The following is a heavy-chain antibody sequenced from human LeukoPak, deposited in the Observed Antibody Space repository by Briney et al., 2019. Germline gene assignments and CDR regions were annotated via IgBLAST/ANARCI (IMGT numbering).Heavy chain of an antibody. CDR3: ARGGVQLSKNYGNFDY. D-gene: IGHD3-10*01. J-gene: IGHJ4*02. CDR1: GFTFSSYG. V-gene: IGHV4-34*01. CDR2: INHSGST. Sequence: GSLRLSCAASGFTFSSYGMHWIRQPPGKGLEWIGEINHSGSTNYNPSLKSRVTISVDTSKNQFSLKLSSVTAADTAVYYCARGGVQLSKNYGNFDYWGQGTLVTVSS.